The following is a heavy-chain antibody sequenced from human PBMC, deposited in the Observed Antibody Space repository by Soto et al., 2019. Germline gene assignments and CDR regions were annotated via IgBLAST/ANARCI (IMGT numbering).Heavy chain of an antibody. CDR3: ARDLDYGDYSYYYGMDV. Sequence: ASVKVSCKASGYTFTSYYMHWVRQAPGQGLEWMGIINPSGGSTSYAQKFQGRVTMTRDTSTSTVYMELSSLRSEDTAVYYCARDLDYGDYSYYYGMDVWGQGTTVTVSS. V-gene: IGHV1-46*01. D-gene: IGHD4-17*01. J-gene: IGHJ6*02. CDR2: INPSGGST. CDR1: GYTFTSYY.